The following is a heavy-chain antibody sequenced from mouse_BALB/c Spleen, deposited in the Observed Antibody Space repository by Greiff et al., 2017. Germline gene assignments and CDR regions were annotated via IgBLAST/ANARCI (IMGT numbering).Heavy chain of an antibody. J-gene: IGHJ1*01. CDR2: IYPGNVNT. CDR3: ARGWLLRGYFDV. D-gene: IGHD2-3*01. CDR1: GYTFTSYY. Sequence: VQLQESGPELVKPGASVRISCKASGYTFTSYYIHWVKQRPGQGLEWIGWIYPGNVNTKYNEKFKGKATLTADKSSSTAYMQLSSLTSEDSAVYFCARGWLLRGYFDVRGAGTTVTVSS. V-gene: IGHV1S56*01.